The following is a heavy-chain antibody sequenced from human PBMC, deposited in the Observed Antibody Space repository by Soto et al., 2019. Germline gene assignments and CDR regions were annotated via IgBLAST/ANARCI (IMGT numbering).Heavy chain of an antibody. CDR3: AEYRRSDAGGYTLAF. J-gene: IGHJ4*02. CDR2: VHCSGST. V-gene: IGHV4-59*01. D-gene: IGHD5-12*01. CDR1: DGSRTNSY. Sequence: SETLSNTWSIADGSRTNSYLRWLRQPPGKGLEWIGYVHCSGSTKYNPSLESRVTISADTSKNQFSLRVTSVTAADTAVYYCAEYRRSDAGGYTLAFWGQGTLVTVSS.